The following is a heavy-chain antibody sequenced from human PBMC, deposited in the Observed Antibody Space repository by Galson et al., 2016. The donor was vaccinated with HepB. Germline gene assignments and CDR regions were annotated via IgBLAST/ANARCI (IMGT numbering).Heavy chain of an antibody. CDR2: VSFDGRKK. CDR1: GFTFSNYA. V-gene: IGHV3-30*04. J-gene: IGHJ6*02. Sequence: SLRLSCAASGFTFSNYAMHWVRQAPGKGLEWVAVVSFDGRKKYYADSMKGRFTISRDNAKNTLYPQMNSLRAEDTAVYYCTRAATVDQDFYYYAMDVWGQGTTVTISS. CDR3: TRAATVDQDFYYYAMDV. D-gene: IGHD4-23*01.